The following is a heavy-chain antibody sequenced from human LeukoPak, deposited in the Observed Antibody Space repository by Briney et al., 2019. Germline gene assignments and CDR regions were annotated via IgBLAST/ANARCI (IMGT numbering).Heavy chain of an antibody. CDR1: GFTFSSYA. V-gene: IGHV3-30-3*01. CDR3: AREYCSSSSCYRFDY. CDR2: ISFDGTSD. J-gene: IGHJ4*02. Sequence: GGSLRLSCAASGFTFSSYAMSWVRQAPGKGLEWVAVISFDGTSDYYAESVKGRFTISRDNSKNTLYLQLNSGRGEDTAVYYCAREYCSSSSCYRFDYWGQGTLVTVSS. D-gene: IGHD2-15*01.